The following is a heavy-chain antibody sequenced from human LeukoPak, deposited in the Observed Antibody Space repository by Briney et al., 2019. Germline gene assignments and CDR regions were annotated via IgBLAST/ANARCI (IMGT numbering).Heavy chain of an antibody. J-gene: IGHJ4*02. D-gene: IGHD2-21*02. CDR3: ARGTVTAPGIDY. V-gene: IGHV3-53*01. CDR2: IYSGGST. CDR1: GFTVSSNY. Sequence: PGGSLRLSCAASGFTVSSNYMSWVRQAPGKGLEWVSVIYSGGSTYYADSVKGRFAISRDNAKNSVYLQINSLRADDTAVYYCARGTVTAPGIDYWGQGTLVTVSS.